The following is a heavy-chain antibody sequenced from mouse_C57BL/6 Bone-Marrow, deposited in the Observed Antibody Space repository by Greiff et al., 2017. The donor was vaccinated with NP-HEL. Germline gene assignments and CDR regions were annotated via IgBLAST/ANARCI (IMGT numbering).Heavy chain of an antibody. Sequence: EVNLVESGGGLVKPGGSLKLSCAASGFTFSSYTMSWVRQTPEKRLEWVATISGGGGNTYYPDSVKGRFTISRDNAKNTLYLQMSSLRSEDTALDYCARHHGNFLAWFAYWGQGTLVTVSA. CDR2: ISGGGGNT. CDR3: ARHHGNFLAWFAY. D-gene: IGHD2-1*01. J-gene: IGHJ3*01. V-gene: IGHV5-9*01. CDR1: GFTFSSYT.